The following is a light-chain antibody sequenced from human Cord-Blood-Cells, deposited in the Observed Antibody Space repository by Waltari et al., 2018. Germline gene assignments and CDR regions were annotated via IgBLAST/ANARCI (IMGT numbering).Light chain of an antibody. J-gene: IGKJ1*01. CDR1: QSVSSSY. CDR2: GAS. Sequence: DIVLTQSPGTLSLSPGDRAPLSCRASQSVSSSYLAWYQQKPGQAPRLLIYGASSRATGIPDSFSGSCSGTDFTLTISRLEPEDFAVYYCQQYGSSPKTFGQGTKVEIK. CDR3: QQYGSSPKT. V-gene: IGKV3-20*01.